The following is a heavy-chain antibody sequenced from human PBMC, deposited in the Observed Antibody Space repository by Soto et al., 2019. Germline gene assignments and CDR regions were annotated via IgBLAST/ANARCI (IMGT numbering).Heavy chain of an antibody. CDR2: IYHSGST. Sequence: QVQLQESGPGLVKPSQTLSLTCTVSGDSISSGGYYWSWIRQHPGKGLEWIGYIYHSGSTYYNPSLQSRVXXSXDXXRIQFSLNLPSVPAADTAVYYWARYRGSGGGWFAPWGQGTLVPVPS. D-gene: IGHD3-10*01. J-gene: IGHJ5*02. CDR1: GDSISSGGYY. V-gene: IGHV4-31*03. CDR3: ARYRGSGGGWFAP.